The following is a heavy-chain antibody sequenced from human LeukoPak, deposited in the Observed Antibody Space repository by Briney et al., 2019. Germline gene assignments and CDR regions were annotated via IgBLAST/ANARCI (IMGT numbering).Heavy chain of an antibody. J-gene: IGHJ4*02. D-gene: IGHD5-24*01. CDR1: GFSLRTSGMR. CDR3: ARTLDGSHFDF. Sequence: SGPTLLHPTQTLTLTCTFSGFSLRTSGMRVSWIRQPPGKALEWLALIDWDDDKFYSTSLKTRLTISQDTSKNQVVLTLTNIDPVDTATYYCARTLDGSHFDFWGQGTLVTVSS. V-gene: IGHV2-70*04. CDR2: IDWDDDK.